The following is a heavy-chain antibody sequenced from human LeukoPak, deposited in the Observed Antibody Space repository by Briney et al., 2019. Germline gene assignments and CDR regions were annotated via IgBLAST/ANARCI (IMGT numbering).Heavy chain of an antibody. D-gene: IGHD5-18*01. J-gene: IGHJ4*02. CDR3: ARDREDTAMAY. CDR1: GFTFSDYY. V-gene: IGHV3-11*04. CDR2: ISSSGSTI. Sequence: GGSLRLSCAASGFTFSDYYMSWIRQAPGKGLERVSYISSSGSTIYYADSVKGRFTISRDNAKNSLYLQMNSLRAEGTAVYYCARDREDTAMAYWGQGTLVTVSS.